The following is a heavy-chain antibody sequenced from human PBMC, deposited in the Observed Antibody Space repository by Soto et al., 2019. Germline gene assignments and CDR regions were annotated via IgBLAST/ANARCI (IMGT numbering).Heavy chain of an antibody. CDR1: GFTSSTHA. Sequence: EVQLFESGGGLVQPGGSLRLSCAASGFTSSTHAIIWVRQAPGKGLEWVSGMSGTAGGASYADSVKGRFTISRDTHRNIMYLQLNNVRAEDTAIYFCAKAALYETSDSWFDPWGQGTLVTVSS. CDR2: MSGTAGGA. D-gene: IGHD3-22*01. CDR3: AKAALYETSDSWFDP. J-gene: IGHJ5*02. V-gene: IGHV3-23*01.